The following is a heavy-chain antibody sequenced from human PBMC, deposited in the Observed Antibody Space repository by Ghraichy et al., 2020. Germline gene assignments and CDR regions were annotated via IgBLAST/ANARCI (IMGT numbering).Heavy chain of an antibody. J-gene: IGHJ5*02. CDR1: GFPFSTYT. Sequence: LTLTCAASGFPFSTYTMIWVRQAPGKGLEWVSSISSISHYIYYADSVKGRFTISRDNAKNSLYLQMNSLRVEDTAVYYCSREEGSKYSSSSGWFDPWGQGTLVTVSS. D-gene: IGHD6-6*01. V-gene: IGHV3-21*01. CDR2: ISSISHYI. CDR3: SREEGSKYSSSSGWFDP.